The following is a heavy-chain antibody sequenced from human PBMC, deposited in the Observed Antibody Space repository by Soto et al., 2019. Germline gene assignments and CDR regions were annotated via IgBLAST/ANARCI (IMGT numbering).Heavy chain of an antibody. CDR1: GDTFKNCV. V-gene: IGHV1-69*01. Sequence: QVQVVQSGVEVRRPVSSVKVSCNASGDTFKNCVIRWVRQAPGQGLEWMGGIIPLFGTTDFAQRFQGRLTITTDESTTTAYMELSRLRAEDTATYFCAAELGLGKLAVVWGQGTTVIVSS. J-gene: IGHJ6*01. CDR3: AAELGLGKLAVV. D-gene: IGHD7-27*01. CDR2: IIPLFGTT.